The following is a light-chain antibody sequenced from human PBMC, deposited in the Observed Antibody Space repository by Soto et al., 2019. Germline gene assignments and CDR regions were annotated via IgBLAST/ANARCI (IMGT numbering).Light chain of an antibody. CDR1: QSVSSY. CDR2: DAS. J-gene: IGKJ5*01. Sequence: EIVLTQSPATLSLSPGERATLSCRASQSVSSYLAWYQQKPRQAPRLLIYDASNRATGIPARFSGSGSGTAFTLPISSLEPEDFAVSYCQQRSNWPITFGQGTRLEIK. V-gene: IGKV3-11*01. CDR3: QQRSNWPIT.